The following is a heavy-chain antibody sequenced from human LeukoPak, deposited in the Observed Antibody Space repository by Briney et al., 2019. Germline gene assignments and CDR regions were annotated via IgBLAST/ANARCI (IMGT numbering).Heavy chain of an antibody. CDR2: INVVSLNT. D-gene: IGHD6-13*01. V-gene: IGHV1-3*01. CDR1: GYPFSSYI. CDR3: ARGAAAGTLNFDY. J-gene: IGHJ4*02. Sequence: ASVQVSCKASGYPFSSYILHWLRQAPGQRFEWMGWINVVSLNTEYSPRFQDRVTITRDTAASTVYMELSSLRSEDTAVYYCARGAAAGTLNFDYWGQGTLVTVSS.